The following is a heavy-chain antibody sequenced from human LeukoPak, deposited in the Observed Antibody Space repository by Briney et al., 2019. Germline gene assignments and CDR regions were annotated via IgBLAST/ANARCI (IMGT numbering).Heavy chain of an antibody. D-gene: IGHD6-19*01. CDR1: GGSISSSIYY. Sequence: PSETLSLTCIVSGGSISSSIYYWAWVRQPPGKGLEWIGTVFYNGATQYSPSLRSRVTISIDTSKNQISLKLSSVTAADTAVYYCASTLQWLAFDYWGQGTLVTVSS. CDR3: ASTLQWLAFDY. J-gene: IGHJ4*02. CDR2: VFYNGAT. V-gene: IGHV4-39*07.